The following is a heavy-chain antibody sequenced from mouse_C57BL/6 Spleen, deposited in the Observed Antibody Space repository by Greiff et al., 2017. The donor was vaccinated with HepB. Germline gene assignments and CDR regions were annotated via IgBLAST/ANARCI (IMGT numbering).Heavy chain of an antibody. J-gene: IGHJ2*01. CDR3: ARSEGRRYFDY. CDR2: IYPGGGYT. V-gene: IGHV1-63*01. D-gene: IGHD3-3*01. CDR1: GYTFTNYW. Sequence: VKLVESGAELVRPGTSVKMSCKASGYTFTNYWIGWAKQRPGHGLEWIGDIYPGGGYTNYNEKFKGKATLTADKSSSTAYMQFSSLTSEDSAIYYCARSEGRRYFDYWGQGTTLTVSS.